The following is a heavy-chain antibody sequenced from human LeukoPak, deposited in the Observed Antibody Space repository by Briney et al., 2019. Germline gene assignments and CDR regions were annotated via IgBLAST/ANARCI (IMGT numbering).Heavy chain of an antibody. J-gene: IGHJ5*02. CDR3: ARQYSSWDNWFDP. D-gene: IGHD6-6*01. CDR1: GGSISSGGYS. CDR2: IYYSGST. V-gene: IGHV4-30-4*07. Sequence: TSETLSLTCAVSGGSISSGGYSWSWIRQPPGKGLEWIGYIYYSGSTYYNPSLKSRVTISVDTSKNQFSLKLSSVTAADTAVYYCARQYSSWDNWFDPWGQGTLVTVSS.